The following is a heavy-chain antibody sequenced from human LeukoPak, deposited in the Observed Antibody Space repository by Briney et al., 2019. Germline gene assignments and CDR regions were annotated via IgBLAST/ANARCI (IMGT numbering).Heavy chain of an antibody. CDR2: ISTYNGNA. V-gene: IGHV1-18*01. CDR1: GYTFTIYG. CDR3: ARDGHRRYYYDSSVYRFDY. J-gene: IGHJ4*02. D-gene: IGHD3-22*01. Sequence: ASVKVSCKASGYTFTIYGISWVRQAPGQGLERMGWISTYNGNANYAQKFQGRVTITTDTSTNTAYMELRSLRSDDTAVYYCARDGHRRYYYDSSVYRFDYWGQGTLVTASS.